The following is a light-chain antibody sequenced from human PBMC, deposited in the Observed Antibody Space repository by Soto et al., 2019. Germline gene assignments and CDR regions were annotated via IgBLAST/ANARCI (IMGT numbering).Light chain of an antibody. CDR2: TTS. CDR1: QSMSNS. Sequence: DIQMTQSPSSLSASVGDRVTITCRASQSMSNSLNWYQQKPGKAHDLLIDTTSSLQSGVPSRFSGSGSGPDFTLTISSLQTEDFATYYFQQSYSTPPTFGGGTNVDIK. CDR3: QQSYSTPPT. V-gene: IGKV1-39*01. J-gene: IGKJ4*01.